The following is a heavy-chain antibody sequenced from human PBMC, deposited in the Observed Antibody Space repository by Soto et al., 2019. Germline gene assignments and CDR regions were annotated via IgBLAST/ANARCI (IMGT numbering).Heavy chain of an antibody. CDR1: GYTFTSYG. D-gene: IGHD3-22*01. V-gene: IGHV1-18*01. J-gene: IGHJ4*02. Sequence: QVQLVQSGAEVKKPGASVKVSCKASGYTFTSYGISWVRQAPGQGLEWMGWISAYNGNTNYAQKLQVTVTMTTDTSTSTAYIELRSLRSDDTSVYYCARVGHYYDSSGTDYWGQGTLVTVSS. CDR3: ARVGHYYDSSGTDY. CDR2: ISAYNGNT.